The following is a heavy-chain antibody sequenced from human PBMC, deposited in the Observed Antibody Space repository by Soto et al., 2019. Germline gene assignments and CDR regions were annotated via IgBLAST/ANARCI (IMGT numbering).Heavy chain of an antibody. J-gene: IGHJ4*02. CDR3: AKRYSGSGTYYDY. Sequence: GGSLRLSCAASGFTFTNYAMSWVRQAPGKGLEWVSAITDSGGNTYYADSVKGRFTISRDNSKNTLYLQMNSLRAEDTAVYFCAKRYSGSGTYYDYWGQGTLVTVSS. CDR2: ITDSGGNT. V-gene: IGHV3-23*01. D-gene: IGHD3-10*01. CDR1: GFTFTNYA.